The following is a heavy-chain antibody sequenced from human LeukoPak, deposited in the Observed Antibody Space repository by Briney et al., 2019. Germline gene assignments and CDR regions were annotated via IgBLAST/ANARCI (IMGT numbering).Heavy chain of an antibody. CDR2: IIPIFGTA. J-gene: IGHJ3*02. Sequence: SVKVSCKASGGTFSSYAISWVRQAPGQGLEWMGGIIPIFGTANYAQKFQGRVTITADESTSTAYMELSSLRSEDTAVYYCARGRLETRSITPPGAFDIWGQGTMVTVSS. CDR1: GGTFSSYA. CDR3: ARGRLETRSITPPGAFDI. V-gene: IGHV1-69*13. D-gene: IGHD5-24*01.